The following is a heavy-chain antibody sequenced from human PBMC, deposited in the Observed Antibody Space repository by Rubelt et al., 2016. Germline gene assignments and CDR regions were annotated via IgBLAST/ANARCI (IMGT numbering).Heavy chain of an antibody. Sequence: QLVQSGAEVKKPGESLTISCKASEYDFVSYWVGWVRQVSGQGLEWVARMDPSDSYTFYSPSFQGHVTLAVDRSSTTTTLQWRSLKASDTAMYYCVKASAVKTFITDWGQGTQVTVTS. J-gene: IGHJ4*02. V-gene: IGHV5-10-1*03. D-gene: IGHD3-10*01. CDR3: VKASAVKTFITD. CDR1: EYDFVSYW. CDR2: MDPSDSYT.